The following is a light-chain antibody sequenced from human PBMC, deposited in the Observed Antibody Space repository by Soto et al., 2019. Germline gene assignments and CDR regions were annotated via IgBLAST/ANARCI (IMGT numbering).Light chain of an antibody. J-gene: IGKJ1*01. CDR2: DAS. CDR3: QQYNTYPWT. CDR1: QSISTR. V-gene: IGKV1-5*01. Sequence: DIHMTQSPSTLSASVGYIFTITCRASQSISTRLDWYQQKSGKAPHLLICDASTLESGVSSRLRGSGYGTELTITISSMQAADFETYYCQQYNTYPWTFGHGTKVDIK.